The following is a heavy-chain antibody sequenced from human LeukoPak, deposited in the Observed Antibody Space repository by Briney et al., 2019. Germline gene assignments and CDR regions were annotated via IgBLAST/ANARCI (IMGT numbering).Heavy chain of an antibody. V-gene: IGHV3-7*01. J-gene: IGHJ3*02. D-gene: IGHD6-19*01. Sequence: PGGSLRLSCAASGFTFSSYAMSWVRQAPGKGLEWVANIKQDGSEKYYVDSVKGRFTISRDNAKNSLYLQMNSLRAEDTAVYYCARRGSSGWYRAFDIWGQGTMVTVSS. CDR2: IKQDGSEK. CDR1: GFTFSSYA. CDR3: ARRGSSGWYRAFDI.